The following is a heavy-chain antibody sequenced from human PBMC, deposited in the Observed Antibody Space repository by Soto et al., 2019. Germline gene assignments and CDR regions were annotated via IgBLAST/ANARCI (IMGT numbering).Heavy chain of an antibody. V-gene: IGHV5-51*01. D-gene: IGHD2-15*01. Sequence: GESLKISCKGSVYSFTNYWIGWVRQMPGKGLEWMGIIYPGDSDTRYSPSYQGQVTISVDKSISTAYLQWRSLKASDTAMYYCARPGGYCSGCYGYYYYMDVWGKGTTVTVSS. CDR2: IYPGDSDT. CDR3: ARPGGYCSGCYGYYYYMDV. CDR1: VYSFTNYW. J-gene: IGHJ6*03.